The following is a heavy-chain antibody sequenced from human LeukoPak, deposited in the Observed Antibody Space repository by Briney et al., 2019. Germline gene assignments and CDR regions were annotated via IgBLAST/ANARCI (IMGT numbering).Heavy chain of an antibody. Sequence: ASVKVSCKASGGTFSSYAISWVRQAPGQGLEWMGRIIPILGIANYAQKFQGRVTITGDKSTSTAYMELSSLRSEDTAVYYCARVSSGWSGGAFDIWGQGTMVTVSS. V-gene: IGHV1-69*04. CDR3: ARVSSGWSGGAFDI. J-gene: IGHJ3*02. CDR1: GGTFSSYA. CDR2: IIPILGIA. D-gene: IGHD6-19*01.